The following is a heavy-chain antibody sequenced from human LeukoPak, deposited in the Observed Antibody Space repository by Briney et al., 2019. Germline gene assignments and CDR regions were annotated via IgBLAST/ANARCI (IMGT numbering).Heavy chain of an antibody. CDR1: GLTFNTYW. CDR3: ARASSTSCHF. CDR2: IHSDGST. Sequence: GGSLRLSCLASGLTFNTYWMHWVRQAPGKGLVWVSRIHSDGSTNYADSVKGRFTISRNNAKNTLYLQMNSLRAEDTAVYYCARASSTSCHFWGQGTLVTVSS. J-gene: IGHJ4*02. D-gene: IGHD2-2*01. V-gene: IGHV3-74*01.